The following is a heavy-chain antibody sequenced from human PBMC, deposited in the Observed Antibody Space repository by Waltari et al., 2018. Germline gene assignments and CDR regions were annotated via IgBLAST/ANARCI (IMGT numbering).Heavy chain of an antibody. Sequence: LVESGGDLVRPGGSLRLSCAASGFNLRSYWMSWCRQAPGKGRGGVANINYDGSAKDYEDSVSGRLTVSRDNAKNSLYLEMNNVRVDDTAVYYCARGSAYYVRVWDLWGPGTLVTVSS. V-gene: IGHV3-7*03. CDR2: INYDGSAK. CDR1: GFNLRSYW. J-gene: IGHJ4*02. D-gene: IGHD3-16*01. CDR3: ARGSAYYVRVWDL.